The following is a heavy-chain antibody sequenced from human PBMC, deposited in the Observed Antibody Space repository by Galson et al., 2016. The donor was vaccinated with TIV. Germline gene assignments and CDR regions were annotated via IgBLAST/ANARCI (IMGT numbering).Heavy chain of an antibody. Sequence: LRLSCAASGLSVSVNYMTWVRQAPGKGLEWVSLISDGVNTYYPDSVKGRFTISRDNSKNTLYLQMNSLRVEDTAVYYCARDRVVDATYYYYYYGMDVWGQGTAVTVSS. CDR1: GLSVSVNY. J-gene: IGHJ6*02. CDR2: ISDGVNT. D-gene: IGHD2-15*01. CDR3: ARDRVVDATYYYYYYGMDV. V-gene: IGHV3-66*02.